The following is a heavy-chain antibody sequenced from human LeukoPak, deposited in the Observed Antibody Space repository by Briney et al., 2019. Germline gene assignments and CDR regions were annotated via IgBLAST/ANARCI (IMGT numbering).Heavy chain of an antibody. CDR3: ARGSSNSLAYYGMDV. V-gene: IGHV1-69*13. D-gene: IGHD2-2*01. CDR2: IIPIFGTA. Sequence: SVKVSCKASGGTFSSHAISWVRQAPGQGLEWMGGIIPIFGTAKYAQKFQGRVTITADESTSTAYMELSSLRSEDTAVYYRARGSSNSLAYYGMDVWGQGTTVTVSS. CDR1: GGTFSSHA. J-gene: IGHJ6*02.